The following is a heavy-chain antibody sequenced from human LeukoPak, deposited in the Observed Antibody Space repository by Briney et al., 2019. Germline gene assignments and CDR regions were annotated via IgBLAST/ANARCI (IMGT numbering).Heavy chain of an antibody. D-gene: IGHD6-19*01. J-gene: IGHJ4*02. Sequence: PSETLSLTCAVSGYSITSTYWWGWIRQTPGRGLEWIGSLHHSGSTSYNPSLKSRVTISVDTSKNQFSLRLNSVTAADTAVYYCARVGGDDSTGHCSVDYSGERTLGTVSS. CDR2: LHHSGST. CDR3: ARVGGDDSTGHCSVDY. V-gene: IGHV4-38-2*01. CDR1: GYSITSTYW.